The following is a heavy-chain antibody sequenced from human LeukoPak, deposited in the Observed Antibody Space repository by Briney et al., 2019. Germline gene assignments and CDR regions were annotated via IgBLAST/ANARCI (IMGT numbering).Heavy chain of an antibody. J-gene: IGHJ4*02. Sequence: GASVKVSCKASGYTFTSYDINWVRQAAGQGLEWMGWINPNSGGTNYAQKFQGRVTMTRDTSISTAYMELSRLRSDDTAVYYCASDTYYYDSSGYYIGYWGKGPLVTVSS. CDR1: GYTFTSYD. CDR3: ASDTYYYDSSGYYIGY. CDR2: INPNSGGT. V-gene: IGHV1-2*02. D-gene: IGHD3-22*01.